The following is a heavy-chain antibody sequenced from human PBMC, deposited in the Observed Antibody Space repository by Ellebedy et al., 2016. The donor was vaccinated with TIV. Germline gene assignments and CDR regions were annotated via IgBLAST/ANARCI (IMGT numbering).Heavy chain of an antibody. Sequence: AASVKVSCKASGHTGTTLGFTWVRQAPGQGLEWLGWIAGYNGNTNYAQKVQGRVTMTTATSTSTSYMELRSLRSDDTAVYYCANRPSTHGYSGYPNVWGQGTKVTVSS. J-gene: IGHJ6*02. D-gene: IGHD5-12*01. CDR3: ANRPSTHGYSGYPNV. CDR2: IAGYNGNT. CDR1: GHTGTTLG. V-gene: IGHV1-18*01.